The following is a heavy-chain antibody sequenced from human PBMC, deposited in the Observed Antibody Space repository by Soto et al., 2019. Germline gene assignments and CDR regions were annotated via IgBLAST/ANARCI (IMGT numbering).Heavy chain of an antibody. CDR3: ARLEFYYDDSGQSTLRYFDL. V-gene: IGHV3-53*01. Sequence: EEQLVESGGDFIQPGGSLRLSCAASGFSVSDTYMGWVRQGPGQGLEWVSVIYRDGTTYDTDSVKGRITVSRDNAKNTVYLQMSSLRDEDTAVYYCARLEFYYDDSGQSTLRYFDLWGRGALVTVSS. CDR1: GFSVSDTY. CDR2: IYRDGTT. J-gene: IGHJ2*01. D-gene: IGHD3-16*01.